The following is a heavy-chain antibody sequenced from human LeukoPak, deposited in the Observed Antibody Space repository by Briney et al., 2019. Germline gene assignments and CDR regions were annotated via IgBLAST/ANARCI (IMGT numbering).Heavy chain of an antibody. CDR3: ARVNGYSYGSMYYFDY. CDR2: IIPILGIA. Sequence: ASVKVSCKASGGTFSSYTISWVRQAPGQGLEWMGRIIPILGIANYAQKSQGRVTITADKSTSTAYMELSSLRSEDTAVYYCARVNGYSYGSMYYFDYWGQGTLVTVSS. V-gene: IGHV1-69*02. D-gene: IGHD5-18*01. J-gene: IGHJ4*02. CDR1: GGTFSSYT.